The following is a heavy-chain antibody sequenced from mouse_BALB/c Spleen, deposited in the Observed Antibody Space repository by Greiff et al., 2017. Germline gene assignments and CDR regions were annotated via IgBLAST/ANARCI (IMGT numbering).Heavy chain of an antibody. CDR2: IDPSDSYT. CDR3: TREDGYWYFDV. D-gene: IGHD2-3*01. J-gene: IGHJ1*01. CDR1: GYTFTSYW. V-gene: IGHV1S127*01. Sequence: QVQLQQPGAELVKPGASVKMSCKASGYTFTSYWMHWVKQRPGQGLEWIGVIDPSDSYTSYNQKFKGKATLTVDTSSSTAYMQLSSLTSEDSAVYYCTREDGYWYFDVWGAGTTVTVSS.